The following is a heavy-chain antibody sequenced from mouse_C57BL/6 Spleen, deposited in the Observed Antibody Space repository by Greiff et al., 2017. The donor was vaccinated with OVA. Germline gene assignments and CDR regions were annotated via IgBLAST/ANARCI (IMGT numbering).Heavy chain of an antibody. V-gene: IGHV1-18*01. CDR1: GYTFTDYN. J-gene: IGHJ2*01. CDR2: INPNNGGT. Sequence: VQLKQSGPELVKPGASVKIPCKASGYTFTDYNMDWVKQSHGKSLEWIGDINPNNGGTIYNQKFKGKATLTVDKSSSTAYMELRSLTSEDTAVYYCARYGNWDDFDYWGQGTTLTVSS. CDR3: ARYGNWDDFDY. D-gene: IGHD4-1*01.